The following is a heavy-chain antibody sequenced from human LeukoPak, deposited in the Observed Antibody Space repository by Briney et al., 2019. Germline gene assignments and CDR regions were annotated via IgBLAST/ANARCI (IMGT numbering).Heavy chain of an antibody. CDR2: IRYDGSNK. V-gene: IGHV3-30*02. D-gene: IGHD6-19*01. CDR3: AKGRLSVAESDY. J-gene: IGHJ4*02. Sequence: GGSLRLSCAASGFTFSSYGMHWVRQAPGKGLEWVAFIRYDGSNKYYADSVKGRFTISRDNSKNTLYLQMNSLRAEDTAVYYCAKGRLSVAESDYWGQGTLVTVSS. CDR1: GFTFSSYG.